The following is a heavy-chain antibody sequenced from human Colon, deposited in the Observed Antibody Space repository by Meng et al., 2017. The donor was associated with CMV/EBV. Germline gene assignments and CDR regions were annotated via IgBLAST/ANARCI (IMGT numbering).Heavy chain of an antibody. V-gene: IGHV3-21*01. CDR2: ISSRSTYI. CDR3: ARGRLGVPGVLQAPEY. J-gene: IGHJ4*02. D-gene: IGHD3-3*01. CDR1: GFTFTDYS. Sequence: GGSLRLSCATSGFTFTDYSLNWVRQAPGKGLEWVSSISSRSTYISYADSVKGRFTVSRDDAKNSLYLQMDSLRAEDTAVYFCARGRLGVPGVLQAPEYWGQGTLVTVSS.